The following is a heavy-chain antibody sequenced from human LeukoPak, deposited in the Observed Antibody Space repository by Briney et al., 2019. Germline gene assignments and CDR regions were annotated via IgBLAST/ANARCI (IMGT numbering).Heavy chain of an antibody. CDR3: ARRGSSGWYDY. Sequence: GVSLRLSCAASGFTFSSYAMSWVRQAPGKGLECVSAISGGGPVTYYTDSVKGRFTISRDNSKNTLYLEMNSLRAEDTAVYYCARRGSSGWYDYWGQGTLVTVSS. CDR2: ISGGGPVT. J-gene: IGHJ4*02. D-gene: IGHD6-19*01. V-gene: IGHV3-23*01. CDR1: GFTFSSYA.